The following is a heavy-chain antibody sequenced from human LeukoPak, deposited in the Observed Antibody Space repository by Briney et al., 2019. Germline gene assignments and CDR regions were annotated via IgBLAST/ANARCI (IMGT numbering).Heavy chain of an antibody. J-gene: IGHJ4*02. V-gene: IGHV3-30*18. Sequence: PGGSLRLSCAASGFAFSNAWMNWVRQAPGKGLEWVAVISYDGSNKYYADSVKGRFTISRDNSKNTLYLQMNSLRAEDTAVYYCAKGMFAYYYDSSGETFDYWGQGTLVTVSS. CDR3: AKGMFAYYYDSSGETFDY. D-gene: IGHD3-22*01. CDR1: GFAFSNAW. CDR2: ISYDGSNK.